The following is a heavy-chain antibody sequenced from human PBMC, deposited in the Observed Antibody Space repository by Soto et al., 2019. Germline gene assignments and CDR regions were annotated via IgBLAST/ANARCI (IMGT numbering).Heavy chain of an antibody. CDR3: ARDRRYGMDV. CDR1: GGTFSSYA. Sequence: GXSVKLSCEASGGTFSSYAISWVRQAPGQGLEWMGGIIPIFGTANYAQKFQGRVTITADESTSTAYMELSSLRSEDTAVYYCARDRRYGMDVWGQGTTVTVSS. J-gene: IGHJ6*02. V-gene: IGHV1-69*01. CDR2: IIPIFGTA.